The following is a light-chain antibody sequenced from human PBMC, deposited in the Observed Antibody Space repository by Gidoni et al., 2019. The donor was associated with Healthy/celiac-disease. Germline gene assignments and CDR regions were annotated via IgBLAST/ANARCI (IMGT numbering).Light chain of an antibody. CDR2: DVS. J-gene: IGLJ3*02. V-gene: IGLV2-14*01. CDR3: SSYTSSSTLWV. Sequence: QSALTQPASVSGSPGQSIPISCTGTSSDVGGYNYVSWYQQHTGKAPKLMIYDVSNRPSGVSNRFSGSKSGNTASLTISGLQAEDEADYYCSSYTSSSTLWVFGGGTKLTVL. CDR1: SSDVGGYNY.